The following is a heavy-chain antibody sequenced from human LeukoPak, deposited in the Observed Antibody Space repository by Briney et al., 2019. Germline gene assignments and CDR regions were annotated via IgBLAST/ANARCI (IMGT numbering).Heavy chain of an antibody. V-gene: IGHV4-38-2*02. CDR2: INHSGST. J-gene: IGHJ4*02. CDR1: GYSISSGYY. Sequence: SETLSLTCTVSGYSISSGYYWGWIRQPPGKGLEWIGEINHSGSTNYNPSLKSRVTISVDTSKNQFSLKLSSVTAADTAVYYCASGYSYGPLDYWGQGTLVTVSS. D-gene: IGHD5-18*01. CDR3: ASGYSYGPLDY.